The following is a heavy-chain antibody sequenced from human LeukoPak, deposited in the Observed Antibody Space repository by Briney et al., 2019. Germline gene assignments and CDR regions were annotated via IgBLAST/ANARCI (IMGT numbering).Heavy chain of an antibody. J-gene: IGHJ4*02. CDR1: GYTFASYA. Sequence: ASGNVACKAYGYTFASYAMNWVRQAPGHGLGWMGWINTNTWNPTYAQGFTRRFFFSLYTSVSTAYLQISSLQAEDTAVHYCARDRPSMVRGVYFDYWGQGTLVTVSS. CDR2: INTNTWNP. D-gene: IGHD3-10*01. V-gene: IGHV7-4-1*02. CDR3: ARDRPSMVRGVYFDY.